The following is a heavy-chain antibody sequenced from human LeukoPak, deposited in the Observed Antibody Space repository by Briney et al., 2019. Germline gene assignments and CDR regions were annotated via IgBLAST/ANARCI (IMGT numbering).Heavy chain of an antibody. CDR2: IYSGGST. CDR1: GFTVSSNY. V-gene: IGHV3-53*01. Sequence: PGGSLRLSCAASGFTVSSNYMSWVRQAPGKGLEWVSVIYSGGSTYYADSVKGRFTISRDNSKSTLYIQMNSLRAEDTAVYYCARGMGSGSYSYYFDYWGQGTLVTVSS. J-gene: IGHJ4*02. CDR3: ARGMGSGSYSYYFDY. D-gene: IGHD3-10*01.